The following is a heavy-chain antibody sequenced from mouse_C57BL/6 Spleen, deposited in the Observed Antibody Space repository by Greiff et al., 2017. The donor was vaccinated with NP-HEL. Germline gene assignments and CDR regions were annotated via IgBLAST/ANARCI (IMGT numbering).Heavy chain of an antibody. J-gene: IGHJ4*01. CDR3: ARSGAMDY. CDR2: IDPSDSYT. V-gene: IGHV1-69*01. CDR1: GYPFTSYW. D-gene: IGHD3-2*02. Sequence: QVQLKQPGAELVMPGASVKLSCKASGYPFTSYWMHWVKQRPGQGLEWIGEIDPSDSYTNYNQKFKGKSTLTVDKSSSTAYMQLSSLTSEDSAVYYCARSGAMDYWGQGTSVTVSS.